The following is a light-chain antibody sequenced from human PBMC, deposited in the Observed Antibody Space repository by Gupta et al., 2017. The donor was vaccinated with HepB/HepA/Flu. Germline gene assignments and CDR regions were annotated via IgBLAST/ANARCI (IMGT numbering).Light chain of an antibody. CDR2: DVS. CDR3: SSYKSSSTLEV. V-gene: IGLV2-14*03. Sequence: QSALPNPPPVSGSPGQPISIPCTGTSSDVGGYNYVSWYQHHPGKAPKLMIYDVSKRPSGASKRFSGSKSGTTASLTITGVQAEDEAEYYCSSYKSSSTLEVFGGGTKLTVL. J-gene: IGLJ2*01. CDR1: SSDVGGYNY.